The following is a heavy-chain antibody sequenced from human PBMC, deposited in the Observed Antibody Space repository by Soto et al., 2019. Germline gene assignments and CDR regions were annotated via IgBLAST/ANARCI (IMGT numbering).Heavy chain of an antibody. V-gene: IGHV4-59*08. Sequence: PSETLSLTCTVSGGSISSYYWSWIRQPPGKGLEWIGYIYYSGSTNYNPSLKSRVTISVDTSKNQFSLKLSSVTAADTAVYYCARGRSSSPRERYYYYYMDVWGKGTTVTV. CDR1: GGSISSYY. CDR3: ARGRSSSPRERYYYYYMDV. J-gene: IGHJ6*03. D-gene: IGHD6-6*01. CDR2: IYYSGST.